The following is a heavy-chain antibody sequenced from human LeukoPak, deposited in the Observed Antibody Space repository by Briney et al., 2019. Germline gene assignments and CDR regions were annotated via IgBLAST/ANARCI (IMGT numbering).Heavy chain of an antibody. CDR3: AGGYYYEGAFDI. V-gene: IGHV4-31*03. Sequence: PSETLSLTCTVSGVSISSGGYYWSWIRQHPGKGLEWIGYIYYSGSTYYNPSLKSRVTISVDTSKNQFSLKLSSVTAADTAVYYCAGGYYYEGAFDIWGQGTMVTVSS. D-gene: IGHD3-10*01. J-gene: IGHJ3*02. CDR1: GVSISSGGYY. CDR2: IYYSGST.